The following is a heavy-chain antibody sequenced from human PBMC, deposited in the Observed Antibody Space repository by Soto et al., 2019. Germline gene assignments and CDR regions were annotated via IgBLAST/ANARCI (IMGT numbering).Heavy chain of an antibody. J-gene: IGHJ6*02. CDR3: ARPRGSGYEKGWFYYYYGMDV. CDR1: GYTFTSYG. CDR2: ISAYNGNT. Sequence: ASVKVSCKASGYTFTSYGISWGRQAPGQRLEWMGWISAYNGNTNYAQKLQGRVTMTTDTSTSTAYMELRSLRAEDTAVYYCARPRGSGYEKGWFYYYYGMDVWGQGTTVTVSS. D-gene: IGHD5-12*01. V-gene: IGHV1-18*01.